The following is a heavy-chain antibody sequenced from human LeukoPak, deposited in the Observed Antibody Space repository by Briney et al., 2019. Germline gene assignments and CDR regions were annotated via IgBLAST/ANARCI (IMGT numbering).Heavy chain of an antibody. Sequence: ASVKVSCKASGYTFTGYYMHWVRQAPGQGLEWMGRINPNSGGTNYAQKFQGRVTMPRDTSISTAYMELSRLRSDDTAVYYCARDRGQQLVRRDNWFDPWGQGTLVTVSS. V-gene: IGHV1-2*06. CDR2: INPNSGGT. CDR1: GYTFTGYY. D-gene: IGHD6-13*01. CDR3: ARDRGQQLVRRDNWFDP. J-gene: IGHJ5*02.